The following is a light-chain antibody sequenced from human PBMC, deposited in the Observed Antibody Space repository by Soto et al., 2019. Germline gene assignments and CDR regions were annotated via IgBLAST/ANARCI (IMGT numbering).Light chain of an antibody. V-gene: IGKV3-20*01. CDR3: QQYGRSQRK. CDR2: GAS. J-gene: IGKJ1*01. CDR1: QSVSSSY. Sequence: EIVLTQSPGTLSLSPGERATLSCRASQSVSSSYLAWYQQKPGQAPRLLIYGASSRATGITDRFSGSGSATDFTVTMSRLEPEDFGVYYCQQYGRSQRKFGKGTKVDI.